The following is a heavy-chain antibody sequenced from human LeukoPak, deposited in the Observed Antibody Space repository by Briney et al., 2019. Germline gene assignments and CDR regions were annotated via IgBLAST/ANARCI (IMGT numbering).Heavy chain of an antibody. CDR2: INWNGGST. CDR3: ARDLFADYYDSSGYHAD. J-gene: IGHJ4*02. D-gene: IGHD3-22*01. CDR1: GFTFDDYG. Sequence: GGSLRLSCAASGFTFDDYGMSWVRQAPGKGLEWVSGINWNGGSTGYADSVKGQFTIPRYNAKNSLYLQMNSLRAEDTALYYCARDLFADYYDSSGYHADWGQGTLVTVSS. V-gene: IGHV3-20*04.